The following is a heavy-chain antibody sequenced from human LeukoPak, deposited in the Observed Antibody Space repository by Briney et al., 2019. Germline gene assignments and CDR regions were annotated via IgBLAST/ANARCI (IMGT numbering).Heavy chain of an antibody. CDR3: ARGTWAAGLDV. D-gene: IGHD6-13*01. Sequence: SETLSLTCTVSGGSISIYYWNWIRQPAGKGLEYIGRIHTSESTNYNPSLKSRVTVSVDTSKKQFSLILRSVTAADTAIYYRARGTWAAGLDVWGKGTTVTVSS. CDR2: IHTSEST. J-gene: IGHJ6*03. CDR1: GGSISIYY. V-gene: IGHV4-4*07.